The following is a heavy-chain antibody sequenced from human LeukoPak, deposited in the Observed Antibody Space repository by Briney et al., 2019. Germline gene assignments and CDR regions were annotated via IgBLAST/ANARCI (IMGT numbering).Heavy chain of an antibody. Sequence: PSETLSLTCAVYGGSFSGYYWSWIRQPPWKGLEWIGEINHSGSTNYNPSLKSRVTISVDTSKNQFSLKLSSVTAADTAVYYCARLGGSAWHLDYWGQGILVTVSS. J-gene: IGHJ4*02. D-gene: IGHD6-19*01. CDR1: GGSFSGYY. V-gene: IGHV4-34*01. CDR3: ARLGGSAWHLDY. CDR2: INHSGST.